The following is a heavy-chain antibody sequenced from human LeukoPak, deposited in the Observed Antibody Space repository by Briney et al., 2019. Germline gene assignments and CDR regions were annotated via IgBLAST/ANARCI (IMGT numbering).Heavy chain of an antibody. Sequence: GGSLRLSWAASGFTFNNYAMSWVRQAPGKGLEWVAVISYDGSNKYYADSVKGRFTISRDNSKNTLYLQMNSLRAEDTAVYYCARAGYSSGWYDYWGQGTLVTVSS. CDR2: ISYDGSNK. V-gene: IGHV3-30*03. D-gene: IGHD6-19*01. J-gene: IGHJ4*02. CDR1: GFTFNNYA. CDR3: ARAGYSSGWYDY.